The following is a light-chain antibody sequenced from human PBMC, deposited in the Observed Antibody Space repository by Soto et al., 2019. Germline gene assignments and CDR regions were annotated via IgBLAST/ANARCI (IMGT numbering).Light chain of an antibody. V-gene: IGKV3-20*01. CDR2: GAS. CDR1: ESVTSSY. J-gene: IGKJ2*01. Sequence: IVLTQAPSILSLSPGYRATLSCRPSESVTSSYLAWYQQKPGQAPRLLIYGASTRATGISDRFSGSGSGTDFTLTISRLEPEDFAVYYCQHYGTSPKTFGQGTKLEIK. CDR3: QHYGTSPKT.